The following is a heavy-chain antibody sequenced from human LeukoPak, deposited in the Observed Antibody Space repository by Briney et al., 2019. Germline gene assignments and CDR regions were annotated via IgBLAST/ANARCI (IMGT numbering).Heavy chain of an antibody. J-gene: IGHJ6*03. V-gene: IGHV3-49*04. Sequence: GGSLRLSCTASGFTFGDYAMSWVRQAPGKGLEWVGFIRSKAYGGTTEYAASVKGRFTISRDDSKSIAYLQMNSLRAEDTAVYYCAKDKGLEVAPYYYYMDVWGKGTTVTVSS. CDR3: AKDKGLEVAPYYYYMDV. CDR2: IRSKAYGGTT. CDR1: GFTFGDYA. D-gene: IGHD2-2*01.